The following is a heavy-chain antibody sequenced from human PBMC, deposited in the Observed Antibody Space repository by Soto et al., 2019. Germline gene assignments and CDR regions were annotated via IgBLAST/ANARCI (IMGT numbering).Heavy chain of an antibody. CDR2: VSIGGST. V-gene: IGHV3-23*01. Sequence: DVQLLESGGGLVQPEGSLRLSCAASGFTFSSYAMGWVRQGPGKGLEWVAVVSIGGSTHYADSVRGRFTISRDNSKNTLSLQMNSLTAEDTAVYFCAKRRGAGGHFVYWGLGALVTVSS. CDR1: GFTFSSYA. CDR3: AKRRGAGGHFVY. D-gene: IGHD2-15*01. J-gene: IGHJ4*02.